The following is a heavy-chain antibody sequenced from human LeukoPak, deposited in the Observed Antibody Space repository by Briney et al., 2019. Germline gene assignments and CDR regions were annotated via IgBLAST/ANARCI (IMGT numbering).Heavy chain of an antibody. CDR2: ISSSSSYI. CDR1: GFTFSSYI. V-gene: IGHV3-21*01. J-gene: IGHJ4*02. CDR3: ARDGEGAAVSYFFDY. D-gene: IGHD6-13*01. Sequence: PGGSLRLSCAASGFTFSSYIMSWVRQAPGKGLEWVSSISSSSSYIYYADSVKGRFTISRDNSKNTLYLQMNSLRAEDTAVYYCARDGEGAAVSYFFDYWGQGTLVTVSS.